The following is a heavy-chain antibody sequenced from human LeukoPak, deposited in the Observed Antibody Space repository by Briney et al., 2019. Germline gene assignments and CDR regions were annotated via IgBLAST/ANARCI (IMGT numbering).Heavy chain of an antibody. D-gene: IGHD6-19*01. CDR2: ISWISGSI. CDR1: GFTFDDYA. V-gene: IGHV3-9*01. J-gene: IGHJ1*01. Sequence: GRSLRLSCAASGFTFDDYAMHWVRQAPGKGLEWVSGISWISGSIGYADSVKGRFTISRDNAKNSLYLQMNSLRAEDTALYYCAKGGSSGWYVYFQHWGQGTLVTVSS. CDR3: AKGGSSGWYVYFQH.